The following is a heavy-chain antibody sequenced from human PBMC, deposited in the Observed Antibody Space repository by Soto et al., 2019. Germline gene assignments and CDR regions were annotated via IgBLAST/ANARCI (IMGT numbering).Heavy chain of an antibody. V-gene: IGHV4-61*01. J-gene: IGHJ6*02. CDR2: IYSGGST. CDR3: ARFVRSCSATTCSTRADV. CDR1: GGFVNSDTPS. Sequence: PSETLSLTCTVSGGFVNSDTPSWSWIRQTPGKRLEWIGFIYSGGSTKNPSLRSRVTMSVDTSKNQFSLKLRSVIVADTAVYHCARFVRSCSATTCSTRADVWGQGMTVTVSS. D-gene: IGHD2-2*01.